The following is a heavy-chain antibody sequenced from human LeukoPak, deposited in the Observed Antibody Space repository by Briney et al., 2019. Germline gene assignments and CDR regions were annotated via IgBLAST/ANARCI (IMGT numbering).Heavy chain of an antibody. D-gene: IGHD5/OR15-5a*01. CDR2: IKKDGSET. Sequence: GGPLRLSCEASGFSFSTSWMSRVRQAPGKGLEWVATIKKDGSETYYVDSVRGRFTISRDNAKNSLYLQMNNLRGEDTAVYYCAKDSVGSFDPWGQGTLVTVSS. J-gene: IGHJ5*02. CDR1: GFSFSTSW. V-gene: IGHV3-7*01. CDR3: AKDSVGSFDP.